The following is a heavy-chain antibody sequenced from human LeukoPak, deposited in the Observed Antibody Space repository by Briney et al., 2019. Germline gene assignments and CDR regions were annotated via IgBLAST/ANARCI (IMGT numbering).Heavy chain of an antibody. CDR3: ARDLVGVDGMDV. Sequence: SETLSLTCTVSGDSITSGSYYWGWIRQPPGRGLEWIGSIYYSGNTYYNPSLKSRVTISVDTSNNEFSLRLTSVTAADTAVYYCARDLVGVDGMDVWGQGTTVTVSS. J-gene: IGHJ6*02. V-gene: IGHV4-39*07. D-gene: IGHD3-10*01. CDR2: IYYSGNT. CDR1: GDSITSGSYY.